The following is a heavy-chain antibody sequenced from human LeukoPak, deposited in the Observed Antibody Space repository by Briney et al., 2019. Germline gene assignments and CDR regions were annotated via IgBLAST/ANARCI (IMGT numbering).Heavy chain of an antibody. CDR3: AGYGSGSYYNGGGY. J-gene: IGHJ4*02. D-gene: IGHD3-10*01. Sequence: GGSLRLSCTASGFIFRDYVMSWVRQAPGKGPEWVAAIWRTGDWTHYVDSVKGRFTISRDNSKNTLYLQMNSLRAEDTAVYYCAGYGSGSYYNGGGYWGQGTLVTVSS. V-gene: IGHV3-23*05. CDR2: IWRTGDWT. CDR1: GFIFRDYV.